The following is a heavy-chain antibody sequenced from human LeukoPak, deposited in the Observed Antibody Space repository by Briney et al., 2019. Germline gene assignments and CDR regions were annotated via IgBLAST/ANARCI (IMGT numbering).Heavy chain of an antibody. Sequence: SQTLSLTCAISGDSVSSNSVTWNWIRQSPSRGLEWLGRTYYRSAWYNDYAVSVRGRITVNPDTSKNQFSLHLNSVTPEDTAVYYCARRLTQYDCFDPWGQGILVTVSA. CDR3: ARRLTQYDCFDP. CDR1: GDSVSSNSVT. J-gene: IGHJ5*02. V-gene: IGHV6-1*01. D-gene: IGHD2-2*01. CDR2: TYYRSAWYN.